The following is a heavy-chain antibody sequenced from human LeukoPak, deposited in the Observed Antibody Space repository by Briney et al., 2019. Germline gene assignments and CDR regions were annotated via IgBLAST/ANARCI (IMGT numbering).Heavy chain of an antibody. CDR1: GFAFSNYA. D-gene: IGHD3-10*01. CDR3: AKAVRSMVTGGGYFDS. CDR2: LSGGGDSR. Sequence: AGGSLRLSCAASGFAFSNYAMSWVRQAPGKGLEWVSSLSGGGDSRYYADSVMGRFTISRDNSKNTLYPQMNSLRAEDTAVYYCAKAVRSMVTGGGYFDSWGQGTLVTVSS. J-gene: IGHJ4*02. V-gene: IGHV3-23*01.